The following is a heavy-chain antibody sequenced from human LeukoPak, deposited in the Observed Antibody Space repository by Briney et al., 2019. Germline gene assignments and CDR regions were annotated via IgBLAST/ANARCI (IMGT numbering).Heavy chain of an antibody. CDR3: ARPPRYCSSTSCYTSMDV. D-gene: IGHD2-2*02. V-gene: IGHV4-38-2*01. J-gene: IGHJ6*03. CDR1: GYSISSGYY. CDR2: IYHSGST. Sequence: SETLSLTCAVSGYSISSGYYWVWIRQPPGKGLEWIGSIYHSGSTYYNPSLKSRVTISVDTSKNQFSLKLSSVTAADTAVYYCARPPRYCSSTSCYTSMDVWGKGTTVTVSS.